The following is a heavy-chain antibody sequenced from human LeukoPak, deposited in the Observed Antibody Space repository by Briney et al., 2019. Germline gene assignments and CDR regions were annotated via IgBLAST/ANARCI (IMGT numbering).Heavy chain of an antibody. J-gene: IGHJ6*04. Sequence: KPSETLSLTCAVYGGSFSGYYWSWIRQPPGKGLEWIGEINHSGSTNYNPSLKSRVTISVDTSKNQFSLKLSSVTAVDTAVYYCARVGYCSSTSCYHTLASGMDVWGKGTTVTVSS. CDR2: INHSGST. V-gene: IGHV4-34*01. CDR1: GGSFSGYY. CDR3: ARVGYCSSTSCYHTLASGMDV. D-gene: IGHD2-2*03.